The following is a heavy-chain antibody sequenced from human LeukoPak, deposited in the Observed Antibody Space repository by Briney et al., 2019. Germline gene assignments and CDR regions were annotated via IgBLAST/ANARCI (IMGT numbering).Heavy chain of an antibody. J-gene: IGHJ4*02. CDR1: GFIFSSYG. Sequence: GGSLRLSCAASGFIFSSYGMHWVRQAPGKGLEGVAFIRYDGSKKYYADSVKGRFTISRDNAKNTVHLQMNSLRAEDTAMYYCARRAGDYSHPYDYWGQGTLVTVSS. CDR2: IRYDGSKK. D-gene: IGHD3-22*01. CDR3: ARRAGDYSHPYDY. V-gene: IGHV3-30*02.